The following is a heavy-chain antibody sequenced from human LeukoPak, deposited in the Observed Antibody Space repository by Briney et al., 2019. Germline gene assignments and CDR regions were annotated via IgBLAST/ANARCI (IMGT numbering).Heavy chain of an antibody. D-gene: IGHD1-26*01. CDR3: VKDLGGAWAFDI. J-gene: IGHJ3*02. CDR2: ISGSGGTT. CDR1: GFTFSTHS. V-gene: IGHV3-64D*09. Sequence: GGSLRLSCSASGFTFSTHSMHWVRQAPGKGLEYVSTISGSGGTTYYADSVKGRFTISRDNSKNSVYLQMSSLRAEDTATYHCVKDLGGAWAFDIWGQGTMATVSS.